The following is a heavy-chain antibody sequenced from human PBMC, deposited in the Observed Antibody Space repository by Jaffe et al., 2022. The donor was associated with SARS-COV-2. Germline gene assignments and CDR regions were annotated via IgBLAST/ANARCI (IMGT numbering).Heavy chain of an antibody. V-gene: IGHV4-59*01. CDR3: ARGGVGRNDAFDI. D-gene: IGHD3-10*01. CDR1: GASISSNY. J-gene: IGHJ3*02. Sequence: QVQLQESGPGLVKPSETLSLTCTVSGASISSNYWSWIRQPPEKGLEWIGYIYYSGSTNYNPSLESRLTISVDTSKNQFSLKLSSVTAADTAVYYCARGGVGRNDAFDIWGQGTMVTVSS. CDR2: IYYSGST.